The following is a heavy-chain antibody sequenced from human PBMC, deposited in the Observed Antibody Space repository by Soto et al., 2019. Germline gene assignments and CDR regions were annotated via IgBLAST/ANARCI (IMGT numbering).Heavy chain of an antibody. D-gene: IGHD5-18*01. Sequence: GGSLRLSCAASGFTFSSYGMHWVRQAPGKGLEWVVVISYDGSNKYYADSVKGRFTISRDNSKNTLYLQMNSLRAEDTAVYYCAKGPPTNVDTAFSYYYYYYMDVWGKGTTVTVSS. CDR2: ISYDGSNK. J-gene: IGHJ6*03. CDR3: AKGPPTNVDTAFSYYYYYYMDV. CDR1: GFTFSSYG. V-gene: IGHV3-30*18.